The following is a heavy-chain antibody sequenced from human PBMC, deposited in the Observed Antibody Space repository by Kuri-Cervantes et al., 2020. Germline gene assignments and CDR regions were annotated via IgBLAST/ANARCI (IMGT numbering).Heavy chain of an antibody. CDR3: ARYCSSTICSLRYGMDA. V-gene: IGHV3-74*01. Sequence: GGSLRLPCVACGFTFSSYWMHWVRHAPGKGLVWVSRINSDGSTTSYADSVKGRFTISRDNSKNTLYLYMISLRAEVAAVYFCARYCSSTICSLRYGMDAWGQGTTVTVSS. CDR2: INSDGSTT. D-gene: IGHD2-2*01. CDR1: GFTFSSYW. J-gene: IGHJ6*02.